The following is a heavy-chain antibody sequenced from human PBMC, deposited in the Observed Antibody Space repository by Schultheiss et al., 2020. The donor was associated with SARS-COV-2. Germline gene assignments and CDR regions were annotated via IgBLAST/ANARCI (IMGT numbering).Heavy chain of an antibody. CDR1: GFTFRNYW. CDR2: IWYDGSNK. Sequence: GGSLRLSCAASGFTFRNYWMSWVRQAPGKGLEWVAVIWYDGSNKYYADSVKGRFTISRDNSKNTLYLQMNSLRAEDTAVYYCARDSRTGGVGIDYWGQGTLVTVSS. V-gene: IGHV3-33*08. J-gene: IGHJ4*02. CDR3: ARDSRTGGVGIDY. D-gene: IGHD2-8*02.